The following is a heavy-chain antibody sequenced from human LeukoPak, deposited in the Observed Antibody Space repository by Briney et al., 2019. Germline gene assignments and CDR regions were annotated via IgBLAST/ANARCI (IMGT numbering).Heavy chain of an antibody. Sequence: PGRSLRLSCAASGFTFSSYGMHWVRQAPGKGLEWVAVISYDGSNKYYADSVKGRFTISRDNSKSTLYLQMNSLRAEDTAVYYCAKDSSSSGMDVWGQGTTVTVSS. CDR1: GFTFSSYG. CDR3: AKDSSSSGMDV. D-gene: IGHD6-13*01. J-gene: IGHJ6*02. V-gene: IGHV3-30*18. CDR2: ISYDGSNK.